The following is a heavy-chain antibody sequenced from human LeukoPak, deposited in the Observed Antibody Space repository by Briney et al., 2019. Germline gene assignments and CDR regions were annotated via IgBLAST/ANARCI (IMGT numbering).Heavy chain of an antibody. CDR3: VSDLCGGDDQ. J-gene: IGHJ5*02. CDR2: IDEDGKTI. Sequence: GGSLRLSCAASGFTFNSYWMHWVRQAPGKGLVWFSRIDEDGKTIDYADFVKGRFTISRDNAKDTLYLQMSSLRDEDTAVYYCVSDLCGGDDQWGRGTLVTVSS. CDR1: GFTFNSYW. D-gene: IGHD3-3*01. V-gene: IGHV3-74*01.